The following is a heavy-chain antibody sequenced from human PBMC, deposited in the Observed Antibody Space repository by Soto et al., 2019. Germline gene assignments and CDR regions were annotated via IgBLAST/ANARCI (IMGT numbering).Heavy chain of an antibody. D-gene: IGHD3-3*01. CDR3: VTEKWPHFGYYFDN. J-gene: IGHJ4*02. CDR1: GFTFSNAW. Sequence: GGSLRLSCAPSGFTFSNAWMSWVRQAPGKGLEWVGRIKGKTDGETTDYAAPVKGRFTISRDESKTTLYLQMNSLETEDTAVYHCVTEKWPHFGYYFDNWGQGTLVTVYS. CDR2: IKGKTDGETT. V-gene: IGHV3-15*01.